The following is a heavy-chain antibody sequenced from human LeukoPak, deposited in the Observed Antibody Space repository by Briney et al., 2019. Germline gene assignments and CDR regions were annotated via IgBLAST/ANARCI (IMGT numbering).Heavy chain of an antibody. CDR1: GGSISSYY. CDR3: ARYCYYYYGMDV. J-gene: IGHJ6*02. V-gene: IGHV4-59*08. CDR2: IYYSGST. Sequence: SETLSLTCTVSGGSISSYYWSWIRQPPGKGLEWIGYIYYSGSTNYNPSLKSRVTISVDTSKNQFSLKLSSVTAADTAVYYCARYCYYYYGMDVWGQGTTVSVSS.